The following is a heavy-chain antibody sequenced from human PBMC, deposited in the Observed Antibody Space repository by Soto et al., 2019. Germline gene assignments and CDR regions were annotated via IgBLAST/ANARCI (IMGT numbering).Heavy chain of an antibody. CDR3: ARLVVVSPVANV. D-gene: IGHD2-2*01. CDR1: GGAINTNNYY. V-gene: IGHV4-39*01. CDR2: VFYDGTT. J-gene: IGHJ4*02. Sequence: QLQVQESSPGPVKPSGTLSLTCTVSGGAINTNNYYWGWVRQPPGKGLEWIGSVFYDGTTYYSPSLKSRVTISLATSRTQFSLKLNSVTAADTAVYYCARLVVVSPVANVWGQGTLVTVSS.